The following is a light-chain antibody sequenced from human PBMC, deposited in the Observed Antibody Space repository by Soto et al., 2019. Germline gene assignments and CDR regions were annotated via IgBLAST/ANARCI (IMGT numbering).Light chain of an antibody. V-gene: IGKV3-20*01. CDR3: QQYGSSPPWA. Sequence: EIVLTQSPGTLSLSPGERATLSCRASQSVGSSYLAWYQQKPGQAPRLLIYDASSRPTGIPDRFSGSGSGTDFTLTISRLEPEDFAVYYCQQYGSSPPWAFGQGTKVEIK. J-gene: IGKJ1*01. CDR1: QSVGSSY. CDR2: DAS.